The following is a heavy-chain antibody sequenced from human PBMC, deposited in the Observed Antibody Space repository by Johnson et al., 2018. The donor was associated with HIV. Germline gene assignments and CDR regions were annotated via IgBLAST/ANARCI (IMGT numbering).Heavy chain of an antibody. CDR2: IRYDGSNK. CDR3: AKGNYYDSSGYYGSTHAFDI. Sequence: VQLVESGGGLVQPGGSLRLSCEASGFTFSSYGMHWVRQAPGKGLEWVAFIRYDGSNKYYADSVKGRFTISRDNSKNTLYLQMNSLRAEDTDVYYCAKGNYYDSSGYYGSTHAFDIWGQGTMVTVSS. J-gene: IGHJ3*02. D-gene: IGHD3-22*01. CDR1: GFTFSSYG. V-gene: IGHV3-30*02.